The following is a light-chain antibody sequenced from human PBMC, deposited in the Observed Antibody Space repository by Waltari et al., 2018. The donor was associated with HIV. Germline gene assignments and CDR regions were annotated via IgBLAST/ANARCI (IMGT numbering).Light chain of an antibody. Sequence: QSALTQPASVSGSLGQSITLSCTAASTTVGSYSLVSWYQNRPGQAPTLIIYDDPNRPLGISSRFSGSKSGNTAYLTISGLQSEDEADYYCCSYGGDDTLVFGGGTKVTAL. CDR3: CSYGGDDTLV. CDR1: STTVGSYSL. V-gene: IGLV2-23*01. CDR2: DDP. J-gene: IGLJ3*02.